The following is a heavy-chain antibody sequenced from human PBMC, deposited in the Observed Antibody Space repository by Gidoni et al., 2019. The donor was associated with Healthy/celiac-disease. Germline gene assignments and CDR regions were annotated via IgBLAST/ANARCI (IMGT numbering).Heavy chain of an antibody. CDR3: ARDRGIVVVPAAYYYYYGMDV. V-gene: IGHV4-61*01. CDR1: GGSVSSGRYY. D-gene: IGHD2-2*01. Sequence: QVQLQESGPGLVKPSETLSLTCTVSGGSVSSGRYYWSWIRQPPGKGLEWIGYIYYSGSTNYNPSLKSRVTISVDTSKNQFSLKLSSVTAADTAVYYCARDRGIVVVPAAYYYYYGMDVWGQGTTVTVSS. J-gene: IGHJ6*02. CDR2: IYYSGST.